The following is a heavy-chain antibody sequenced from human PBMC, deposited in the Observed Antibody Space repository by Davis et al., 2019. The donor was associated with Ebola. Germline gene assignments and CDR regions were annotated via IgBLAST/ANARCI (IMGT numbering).Heavy chain of an antibody. D-gene: IGHD2-2*01. CDR2: INPYSGGT. J-gene: IGHJ4*02. V-gene: IGHV1-2*02. Sequence: ASVKVSCKASGYTFTGHYIHWVRQAPGQGPEWMGWINPYSGGTNYAQKFQGRVTMTTDTSISIAYMDLSRLSSDDTAVYYCARGPAANAPLDYWGQGTLVTVSS. CDR3: ARGPAANAPLDY. CDR1: GYTFTGHY.